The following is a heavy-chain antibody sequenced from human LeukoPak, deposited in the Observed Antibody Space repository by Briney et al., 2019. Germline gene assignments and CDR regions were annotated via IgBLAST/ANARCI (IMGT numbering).Heavy chain of an antibody. V-gene: IGHV4-39*07. J-gene: IGHJ5*02. Sequence: SETLSLTCTVSGGSTISSDYHWGWVRQPPGKGLEWIGTISYSGNTDYNPSLKSRVTISVDTSKNQFSLKLSSVTAADTAVYYCARSVSYQYRPREGWFDPWGQGTLVTVSS. CDR2: ISYSGNT. CDR3: ARSVSYQYRPREGWFDP. CDR1: GGSTISSDYH. D-gene: IGHD2-2*01.